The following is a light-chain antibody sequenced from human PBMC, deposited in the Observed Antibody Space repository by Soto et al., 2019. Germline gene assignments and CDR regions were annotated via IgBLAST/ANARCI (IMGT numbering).Light chain of an antibody. CDR1: SSDVGGYNY. J-gene: IGLJ1*01. V-gene: IGLV2-14*01. Sequence: QSALTQPASVSGSPGQSITISCTGTSSDVGGYNYVSWYQQHPGKAPKLMIYDVSNRPSGVSNRVSGSKSGNTASLTISGLQAEDEADYYCSSYTSSSTLYVVGTGTKLTVL. CDR3: SSYTSSSTLYV. CDR2: DVS.